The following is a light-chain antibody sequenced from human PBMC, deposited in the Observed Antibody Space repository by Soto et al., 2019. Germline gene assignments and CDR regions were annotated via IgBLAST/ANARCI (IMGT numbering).Light chain of an antibody. CDR1: SSDVGSYKL. J-gene: IGLJ2*01. Sequence: QSALTQPASMSGSPGQSITISCTGTSSDVGSYKLVSWYQQQPDKAPKLIIYEGNKRPSGVSNRFSGSKSGDTASLTISGLQTEDEADYYCCSYAGDSADVVFGGGTKVTVL. V-gene: IGLV2-23*01. CDR2: EGN. CDR3: CSYAGDSADVV.